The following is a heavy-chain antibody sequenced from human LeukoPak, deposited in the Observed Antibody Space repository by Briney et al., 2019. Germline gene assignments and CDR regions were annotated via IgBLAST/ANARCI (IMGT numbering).Heavy chain of an antibody. Sequence: ASVKVSCKASGYTFTGYYMHWVRQAPGQGLKWMGWINPNSGGTNYAQKFQGRVTMTRDTSIATAYVELSSLTSDDTAIYYCARVEGGITTTGDWGQGTLVSVSS. CDR1: GYTFTGYY. V-gene: IGHV1-2*02. D-gene: IGHD2-15*01. J-gene: IGHJ4*02. CDR3: ARVEGGITTTGD. CDR2: INPNSGGT.